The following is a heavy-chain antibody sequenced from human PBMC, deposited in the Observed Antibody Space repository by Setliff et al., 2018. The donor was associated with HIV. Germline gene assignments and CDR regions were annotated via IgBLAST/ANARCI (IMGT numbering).Heavy chain of an antibody. V-gene: IGHV4-34*01. CDR3: ARERVYGSGSYSYFDY. CDR1: GGSFSGYY. Sequence: PSETLSLTCAVYGGSFSGYYWSWIRQPPGKGLEWIGEINHSGSTNYNPSLKSRVTISVDTSKNQFSLKLSSVTAADTAVYYCARERVYGSGSYSYFDYWGQGTLVTSPQ. CDR2: INHSGST. D-gene: IGHD3-10*01. J-gene: IGHJ4*02.